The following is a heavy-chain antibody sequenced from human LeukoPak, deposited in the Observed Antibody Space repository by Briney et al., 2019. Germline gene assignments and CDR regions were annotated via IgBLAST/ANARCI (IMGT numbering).Heavy chain of an antibody. CDR1: GFPFSSSP. D-gene: IGHD2-21*02. CDR3: ARGEPDCAGDCPDWYLYL. Sequence: GGSLRLSCAASGFPFSSSPMHWVRQAPGKGLEYVSAICGNGGRTYYANSVKGRVTISRDNSKNTVFLQIGSLRTEHMAVYYCARGEPDCAGDCPDWYLYLWGGGTLVTVSS. V-gene: IGHV3-64*01. J-gene: IGHJ2*01. CDR2: ICGNGGRT.